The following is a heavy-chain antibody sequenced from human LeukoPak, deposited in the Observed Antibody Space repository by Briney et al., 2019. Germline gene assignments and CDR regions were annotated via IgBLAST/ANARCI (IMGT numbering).Heavy chain of an antibody. D-gene: IGHD3-10*01. CDR2: ISGSADNT. V-gene: IGHV3-23*01. CDR1: GFTFNAYA. CDR3: AKSLLYASGKNSWFDT. J-gene: IGHJ5*02. Sequence: GGFQRPSCAASGFTFNAYAMSWGRQAPGRGLEWVSTISGSADNTYYADSVKGRFTISRDNSKTTLYLQMNSLRADDTAVYYCAKSLLYASGKNSWFDTWGQGNLVTVSS.